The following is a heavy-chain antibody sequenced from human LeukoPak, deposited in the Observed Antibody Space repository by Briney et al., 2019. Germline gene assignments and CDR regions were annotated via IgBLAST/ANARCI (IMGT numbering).Heavy chain of an antibody. Sequence: VASVKVSCKASGYTFTSYYMHWVRQAPGQGLEWMGIINPSGGSTSYAQKFQGRVTMTRDTSTSTAYLELSSLRSEDTAVYYCARDERDTMVRGVAAPYYYCMDVWGKGTTVTVSS. D-gene: IGHD3-10*01. CDR1: GYTFTSYY. CDR3: ARDERDTMVRGVAAPYYYCMDV. V-gene: IGHV1-46*01. J-gene: IGHJ6*04. CDR2: INPSGGST.